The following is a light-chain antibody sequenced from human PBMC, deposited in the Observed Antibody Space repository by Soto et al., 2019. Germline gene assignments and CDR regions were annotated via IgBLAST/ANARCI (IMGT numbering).Light chain of an antibody. J-gene: IGKJ2*01. CDR2: GSS. Sequence: EIVLTQSPGTLSLSPGERATLSCRASQSVSSNHLSWYQQKPGQAPRLLIYGSSSRATGIQDRFSGSGSGTNFTLTIIRLEHEDFAVDFCYQYCGAPPHTFGQGTKVEIK. CDR1: QSVSSNH. CDR3: YQYCGAPPHT. V-gene: IGKV3-20*01.